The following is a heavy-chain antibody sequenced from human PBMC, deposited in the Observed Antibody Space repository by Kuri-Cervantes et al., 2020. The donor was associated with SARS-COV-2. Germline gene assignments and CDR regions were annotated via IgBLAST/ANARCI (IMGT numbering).Heavy chain of an antibody. D-gene: IGHD2/OR15-2a*01. CDR1: GFSFSSYW. CDR3: ARDHFHFDY. Sequence: GESLKISCAASGFSFSSYWMSWVRQAPGRGLEWVATIKKDETEKYYVDSVKGRFTISRDNAKNSLYLQMNSLRAEDTAVYYCARDHFHFDYWGQGTLVTVSS. V-gene: IGHV3-7*01. J-gene: IGHJ4*02. CDR2: IKKDETEK.